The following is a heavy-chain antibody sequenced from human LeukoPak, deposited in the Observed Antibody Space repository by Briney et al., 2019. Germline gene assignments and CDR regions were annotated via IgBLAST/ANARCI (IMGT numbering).Heavy chain of an antibody. CDR2: ISSSSSTI. CDR1: GFTFSSYS. J-gene: IGHJ6*02. Sequence: GGSERLSCAASGFTFSSYSMNCVRQAPGKGLEWVSYISSSSSTIYYAESVKGRFTISRDNVKNSLYLQMNSLRVDDTAVYYCARDGRDSSGWPYYGMDVWGQGTTVTVSS. D-gene: IGHD6-19*01. CDR3: ARDGRDSSGWPYYGMDV. V-gene: IGHV3-48*04.